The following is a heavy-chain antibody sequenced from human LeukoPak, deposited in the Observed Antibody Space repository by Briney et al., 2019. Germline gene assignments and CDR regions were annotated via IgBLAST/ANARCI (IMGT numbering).Heavy chain of an antibody. CDR2: ISSSSSSI. V-gene: IGHV3-48*01. CDR3: ARDHYGEAFDY. Sequence: GGSLRLSCAASGFTFSSYSMNWVRQAPGKGLEWISYISSSSSSIYYADSVKGRFTISRDNAKNSLYLQMNSLRAEDTAVYYCARDHYGEAFDYWGQGTLVTVSS. J-gene: IGHJ4*02. CDR1: GFTFSSYS. D-gene: IGHD4-17*01.